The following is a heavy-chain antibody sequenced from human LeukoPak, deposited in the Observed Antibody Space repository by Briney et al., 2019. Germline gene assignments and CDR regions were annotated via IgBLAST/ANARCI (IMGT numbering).Heavy chain of an antibody. V-gene: IGHV5-51*01. D-gene: IGHD3-9*01. J-gene: IGHJ4*02. CDR3: ARLPYDILTGYLDY. Sequence: GESLKISCKGSGYSFTSYWIGWVRQMPGKGLEWMGIVYPGDSDSRYSPSFQGQVTISADKSISTAYLQWSSLKASDTAVYYCARLPYDILTGYLDYWGQGTLVTVSS. CDR2: VYPGDSDS. CDR1: GYSFTSYW.